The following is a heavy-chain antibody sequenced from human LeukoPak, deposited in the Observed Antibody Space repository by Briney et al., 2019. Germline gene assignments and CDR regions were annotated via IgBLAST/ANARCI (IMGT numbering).Heavy chain of an antibody. V-gene: IGHV4-61*02. D-gene: IGHD3-22*01. Sequence: SETRSLTCTVSGDSIGSGVYYWSWIRQPAGKGLEWIGGISSSRGPNYNPSPKSRLTISVDTSKNQFSLKLTPVTAADTAVYYCAREAGSYDSSGYYSLYYSFDYWGQGTLVTVSS. CDR3: AREAGSYDSSGYYSLYYSFDY. CDR2: ISSSRGP. J-gene: IGHJ4*02. CDR1: GDSIGSGVYY.